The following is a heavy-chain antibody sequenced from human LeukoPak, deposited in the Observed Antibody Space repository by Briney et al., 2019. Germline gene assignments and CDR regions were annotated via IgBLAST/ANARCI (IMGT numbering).Heavy chain of an antibody. CDR1: GFTFSSYG. CDR2: ISYDGSNK. D-gene: IGHD3-10*01. CDR3: AGGSGSSYYYGMDV. Sequence: PGGSLRLSCAASGFTFSSYGMHWVRQAPGKGLEWVAVISYDGSNKYYADSVKGRFTISRDNSKNTLYLQMNSLRAEDTAVYYCAGGSGSSYYYGMDVWGQGTTVTVSS. J-gene: IGHJ6*02. V-gene: IGHV3-30*03.